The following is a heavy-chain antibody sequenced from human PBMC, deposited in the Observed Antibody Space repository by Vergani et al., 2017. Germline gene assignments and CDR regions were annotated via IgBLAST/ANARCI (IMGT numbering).Heavy chain of an antibody. D-gene: IGHD3-10*01. CDR1: GGSMSGYY. Sequence: QVRLQESGPGLVKPSENLSLTCSVSGGSMSGYYWSWILQPPGKELEWIGYMYHSCSTNYNPSLETPVTKSGDTSKNQFSLKLNSVTAADTAVYYCGRVADFYGLGSRLLDLWGQGILVTVSS. V-gene: IGHV4-59*01. J-gene: IGHJ5*02. CDR3: GRVADFYGLGSRLLDL. CDR2: MYHSCST.